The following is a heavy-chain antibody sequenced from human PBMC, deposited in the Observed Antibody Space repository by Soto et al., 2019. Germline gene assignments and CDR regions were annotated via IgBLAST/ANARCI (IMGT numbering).Heavy chain of an antibody. CDR3: ARDRVSVWSAPSLDY. CDR2: INPSGGST. Sequence: ASVKVSCKASGYTFTSYYMHWVRQAPGQGLEWMGIINPSGGSTSYAQKFQGRVTMTADTSTSTVYMELSSLRSEDTAVYYCARDRVSVWSAPSLDYWGQGTLVTVSS. J-gene: IGHJ4*02. D-gene: IGHD3-3*01. V-gene: IGHV1-46*01. CDR1: GYTFTSYY.